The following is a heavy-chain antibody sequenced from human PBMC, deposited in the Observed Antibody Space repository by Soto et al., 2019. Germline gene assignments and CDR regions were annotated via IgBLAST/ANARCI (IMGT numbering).Heavy chain of an antibody. CDR1: GYTFATYD. V-gene: IGHV1-8*01. J-gene: IGHJ4*02. D-gene: IGHD6-19*01. CDR3: ARVGQWLVT. Sequence: QVQLVQSGAEVKKPGASVKVSCKASGYTFATYDINWVRQAAGQGLEWMGWMNPNNGNTGYAQKFQGRVTMTRDTSINTAYMELSSLGSEDTAVYYCARVGQWLVTWGQGTLVPVS. CDR2: MNPNNGNT.